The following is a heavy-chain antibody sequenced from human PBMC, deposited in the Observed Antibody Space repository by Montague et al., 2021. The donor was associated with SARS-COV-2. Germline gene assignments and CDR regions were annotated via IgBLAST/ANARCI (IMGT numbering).Heavy chain of an antibody. CDR2: LSSSERT. Sequence: SETLSLTCSVYGDSISSRTDAWVWIGQSRGTGPEWVGILSSSERTHYNPSLRSRVTLSVDSSKNQFSLKLNSVTAADTAIYYCARHMGHVLVSVTGANWFDPWGQGTLVTVSS. D-gene: IGHD5/OR15-5a*01. V-gene: IGHV4-39*01. CDR1: GDSISSRTDA. J-gene: IGHJ5*02. CDR3: ARHMGHVLVSVTGANWFDP.